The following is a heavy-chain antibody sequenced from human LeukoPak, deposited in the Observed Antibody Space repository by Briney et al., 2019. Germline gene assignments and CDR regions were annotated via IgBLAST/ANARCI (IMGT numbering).Heavy chain of an antibody. CDR2: ISGSGGST. Sequence: GGSLRLSCAASGFTFSSYAMSWVRQAPGKGLEWVSAISGSGGSTYYADSVKGRSTISRDNSKNTLYLQMNSLRAEDTAVYYCARFSFSGYYGMDVWGQGTTVTVSS. D-gene: IGHD3-16*02. CDR1: GFTFSSYA. CDR3: ARFSFSGYYGMDV. J-gene: IGHJ6*02. V-gene: IGHV3-23*01.